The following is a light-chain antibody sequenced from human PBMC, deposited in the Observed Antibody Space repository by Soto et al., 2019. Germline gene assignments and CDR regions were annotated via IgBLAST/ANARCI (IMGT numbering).Light chain of an antibody. CDR2: EGT. Sequence: QSVLTQPASVSGSPGQSITISCTATSSAIGTYNLVSWYQHHPGKVPRLVIYEGTKRPSGVSNRFSGSKSDNTASLRISGLQPEDEADYYCCSYAGNNFYVFGTGTKVTVL. CDR1: SSAIGTYNL. J-gene: IGLJ1*01. V-gene: IGLV2-23*01. CDR3: CSYAGNNFYV.